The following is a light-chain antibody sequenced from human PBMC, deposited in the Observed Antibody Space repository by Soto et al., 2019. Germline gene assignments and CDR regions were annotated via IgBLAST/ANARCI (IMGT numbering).Light chain of an antibody. Sequence: ELVLQQSLGSLSLSPGEREPLSCQTSQSDGSNFVAWYQHKPGQAPRLLIYASVQRATGIPDRFSGSGSGTDFTLTISRLEPEDFAVYYCQQYGSSPLTFGRGTKVDIK. J-gene: IGKJ4*01. CDR1: QSDGSNF. V-gene: IGKV3-20*01. CDR2: ASV. CDR3: QQYGSSPLT.